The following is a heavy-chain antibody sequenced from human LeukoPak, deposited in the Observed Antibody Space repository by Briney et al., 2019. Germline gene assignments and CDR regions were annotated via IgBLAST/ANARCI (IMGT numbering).Heavy chain of an antibody. J-gene: IGHJ4*02. D-gene: IGHD5-12*01. CDR3: ARDFGGGYGRPLDY. V-gene: IGHV1-2*02. CDR2: INPSSGGT. Sequence: ASVKVSCKASGYTFTGYYIHWVRQAPGRGLECLGWINPSSGGTNYAQKFQGRVTMTRDTSISTAYMELSRLTSDDTAVYFCARDFGGGYGRPLDYWGQGTLVTVSS. CDR1: GYTFTGYY.